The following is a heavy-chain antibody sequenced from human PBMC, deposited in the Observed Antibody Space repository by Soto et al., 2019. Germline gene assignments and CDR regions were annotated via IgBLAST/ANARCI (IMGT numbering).Heavy chain of an antibody. CDR1: GYSFTSYW. J-gene: IGHJ6*02. CDR2: IYPGDSDT. D-gene: IGHD5-18*01. Sequence: GESLKISCKGSGYSFTSYWIGWVRQMPGKGLEWMGIIYPGDSDTRYSPSFQGQVTISADKSISTAYLQWSSLKASDTAMYYCARHWLGIAMVPYYYGMDVWGQGTTVTVSS. CDR3: ARHWLGIAMVPYYYGMDV. V-gene: IGHV5-51*01.